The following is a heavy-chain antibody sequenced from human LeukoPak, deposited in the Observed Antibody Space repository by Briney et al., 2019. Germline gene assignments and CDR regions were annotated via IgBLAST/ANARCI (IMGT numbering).Heavy chain of an antibody. D-gene: IGHD3-22*01. CDR3: AGIIADYYDSSGYPRNNYFYGMDV. V-gene: IGHV1-8*01. CDR1: GYTFTSYD. J-gene: IGHJ6*02. Sequence: GASVKVSCKASGYTFTSYDINWVRQATGQGLGWMGWMNPNSGNTGYAQKFQGRATMTRNTSISTAYMELSSLRSEDTAVYYCAGIIADYYDSSGYPRNNYFYGMDVWGQGTTVTVSS. CDR2: MNPNSGNT.